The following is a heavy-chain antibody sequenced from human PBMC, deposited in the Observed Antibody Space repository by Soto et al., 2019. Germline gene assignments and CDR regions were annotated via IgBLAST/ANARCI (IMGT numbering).Heavy chain of an antibody. D-gene: IGHD1-26*01. CDR1: GFTFSSYA. J-gene: IGHJ4*02. V-gene: IGHV3-23*01. CDR2: ISGSGGST. Sequence: EVQLLESGGGLVQPGGSLRLSCAASGFTFSSYAMSWVRQALGKGLEWVSAISGSGGSTYYADSGKGRFTIARDNSKNTLYLQTNSLRAEDTAVYYCAKVGLLPGKGPADYWGQGTLVTVSS. CDR3: AKVGLLPGKGPADY.